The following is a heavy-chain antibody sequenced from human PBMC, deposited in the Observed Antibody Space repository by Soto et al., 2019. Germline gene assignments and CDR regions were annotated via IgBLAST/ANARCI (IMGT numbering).Heavy chain of an antibody. Sequence: ASVRVSCKASGYIFTTYSITWVRQAPGQGLEWMGWVSASNGKTNYAQKFQERVTMTTDTSTTTAYMELRSLRSDDTAVYYCAREAFGVYASWFERWGQGTMVIVSS. CDR2: VSASNGKT. CDR3: AREAFGVYASWFER. D-gene: IGHD2-2*01. V-gene: IGHV1-18*04. CDR1: GYIFTTYS. J-gene: IGHJ5*02.